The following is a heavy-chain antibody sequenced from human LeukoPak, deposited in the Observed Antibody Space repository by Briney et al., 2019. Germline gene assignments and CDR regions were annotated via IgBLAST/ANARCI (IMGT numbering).Heavy chain of an antibody. CDR1: GFTFSRNS. V-gene: IGHV3-21*01. J-gene: IGHJ3*02. CDR2: ISSSSSHT. CDR3: ARDESSGYSSRGVFDI. D-gene: IGHD3-22*01. Sequence: GGSLRLSCAASGFTFSRNSMNWVRQTPGKGLEWVSSISSSSSHTYYADSVKGRFTISRDNAKNSLYLQMNSLRAEDTAVYYCARDESSGYSSRGVFDIWGQGTMVTVSS.